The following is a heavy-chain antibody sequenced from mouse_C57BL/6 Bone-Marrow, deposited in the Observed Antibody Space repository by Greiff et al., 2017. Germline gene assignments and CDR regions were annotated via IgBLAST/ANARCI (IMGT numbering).Heavy chain of an antibody. CDR3: THYYYGSYYFDY. D-gene: IGHD1-1*01. Sequence: EVQLQQSGPELVKPGASVKISCKASGYTFTDYYMNWVKQSHGKSLEWIGWIDPENGDTEYASKFQGKATITADTSSNTAYLQLSSLTSEDTAVYYCTHYYYGSYYFDYWGQGTTLTVSS. V-gene: IGHV1-26*01. J-gene: IGHJ2*01. CDR2: IDPENGDT. CDR1: GYTFTDYY.